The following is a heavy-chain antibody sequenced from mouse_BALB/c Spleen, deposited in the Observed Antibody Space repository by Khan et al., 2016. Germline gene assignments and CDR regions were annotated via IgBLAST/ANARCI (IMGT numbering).Heavy chain of an antibody. D-gene: IGHD2-4*01. Sequence: EVQLQESGPGLVKPSQSLSLTCSVTGYSITSGYYWNWIRQFPGNKLEWMGHISFDGSNNYNPSLKNRISITRAQSKKQFFLRLNSVTTEDTATYYCATTIYYNYALFAYWGQGTLVTVSA. CDR2: ISFDGSN. CDR1: GYSITSGYY. V-gene: IGHV3-6*02. J-gene: IGHJ3*01. CDR3: ATTIYYNYALFAY.